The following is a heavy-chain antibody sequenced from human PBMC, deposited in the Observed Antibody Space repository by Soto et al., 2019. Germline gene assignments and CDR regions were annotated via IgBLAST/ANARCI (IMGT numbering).Heavy chain of an antibody. CDR1: GACLSGYY. CDR3: AREGAIVVVPAAGGWFDP. J-gene: IGHJ5*02. V-gene: IGHV4-34*01. CDR2: INHSGST. Sequence: EILSLTCALYGACLSGYYWSWIRQPPGKGLEWIGEINHSGSTNYNPSLKSRVTISVDTSKNQFSLKLSSVTAADTAVYYCAREGAIVVVPAAGGWFDPWGQGTLVTVSS. D-gene: IGHD2-2*01.